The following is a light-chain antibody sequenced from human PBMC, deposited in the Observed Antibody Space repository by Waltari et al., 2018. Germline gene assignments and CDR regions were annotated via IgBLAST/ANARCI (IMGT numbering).Light chain of an antibody. CDR2: QDR. Sequence: SYELTQPPSVSVSPGQTASITCSGDKLGDKYPCWYQQKPGQAPVMVIYQDRKRPSGIPERFSGSNSGNTATLTISGTQAMDEAVYYCQAWDSSTGVFGTGTKVTVL. CDR1: KLGDKY. V-gene: IGLV3-1*01. CDR3: QAWDSSTGV. J-gene: IGLJ1*01.